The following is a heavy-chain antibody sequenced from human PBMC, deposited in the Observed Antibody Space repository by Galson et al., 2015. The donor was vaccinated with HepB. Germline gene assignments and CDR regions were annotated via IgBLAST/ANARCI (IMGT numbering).Heavy chain of an antibody. CDR1: GYTFTNYY. J-gene: IGHJ5*02. CDR2: INPSGGST. CDR3: ARDHRPITMIAVGRRWFDP. Sequence: SVKVSCKASGYTFTNYYMNWMRQAPGQGLEWMGIINPSGGSTLYAQKFQGRVTMTRDTSTSTVYMELSSLRSEDTAMYYCARDHRPITMIAVGRRWFDPWGQGTLVTVSS. D-gene: IGHD3-22*01. V-gene: IGHV1-46*01.